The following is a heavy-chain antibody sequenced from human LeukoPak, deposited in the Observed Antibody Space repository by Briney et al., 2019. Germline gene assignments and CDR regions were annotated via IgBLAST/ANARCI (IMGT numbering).Heavy chain of an antibody. CDR2: IYTSGST. Sequence: SETLSLTCTVSGGSMSSYYWSWIRQPAGKGLEWIGRIYTSGSTDYNPSLKSRVTISVDKSKNQFSLKLSSVTAADTAVYYCARWEQQLVWDYWGQGTLVTVSS. J-gene: IGHJ4*02. V-gene: IGHV4-4*07. CDR3: ARWEQQLVWDY. D-gene: IGHD6-13*01. CDR1: GGSMSSYY.